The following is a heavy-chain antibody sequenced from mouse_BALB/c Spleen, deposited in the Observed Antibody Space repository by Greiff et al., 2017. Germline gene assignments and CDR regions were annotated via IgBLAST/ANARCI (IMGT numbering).Heavy chain of an antibody. CDR1: GFSLTSYG. CDR2: IWSGGST. Sequence: QVQLQQSGPGLVQPSQSLSITCTVSGFSLTSYGVHWVRQSPGKGLEWLGVIWSGGSTDYNAAFISRLSISKDNSKSQVFFKMNSLQANDTAIYYCARSLRYYFDYWGQGTTRTVSS. D-gene: IGHD1-1*01. J-gene: IGHJ2*01. V-gene: IGHV2-2*02. CDR3: ARSLRYYFDY.